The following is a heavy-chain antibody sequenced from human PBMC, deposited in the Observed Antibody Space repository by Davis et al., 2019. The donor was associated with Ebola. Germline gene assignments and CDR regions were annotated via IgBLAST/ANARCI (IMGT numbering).Heavy chain of an antibody. CDR2: ITGSAGGGTT. CDR3: TISGAYSTLDQYYYYAMDV. Sequence: GESLKISCAASGFTFRSYAMNWVRQAPGKGLEWVSTITGSAGGGTTYYADSVKGRFTISRDNSKNTLYLQMNSLRAEDTAVYYCTISGAYSTLDQYYYYAMDVWGKGTTVTVSS. CDR1: GFTFRSYA. D-gene: IGHD3-16*01. V-gene: IGHV3-23*01. J-gene: IGHJ6*04.